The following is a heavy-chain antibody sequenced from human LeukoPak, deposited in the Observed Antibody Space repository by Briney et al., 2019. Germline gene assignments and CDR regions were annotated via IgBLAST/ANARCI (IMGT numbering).Heavy chain of an antibody. CDR2: LIENGATT. D-gene: IGHD1-26*01. Sequence: GGSLRLSCAASGFTFSTYAMSWVRRAPGKGLEWVSGLIENGATTYYADSVKGRFTISRDNSRNTMYLQMNSLRVEDTAVYYCVKDYQVGNSPAFGDYWGQGTLVTISS. CDR3: VKDYQVGNSPAFGDY. J-gene: IGHJ4*02. V-gene: IGHV3-23*01. CDR1: GFTFSTYA.